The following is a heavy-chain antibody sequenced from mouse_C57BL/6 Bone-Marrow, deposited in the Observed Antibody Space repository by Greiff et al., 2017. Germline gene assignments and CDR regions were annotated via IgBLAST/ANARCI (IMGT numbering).Heavy chain of an antibody. CDR2: IDPSDSYT. Sequence: QVQLQQSGAELVKPGASVKLSCKASGYTFTSYWMQWVKQRPGQGLEWIGEIDPSDSYTNYNQKFKGKATLTVDTSSSTAYMQLSSLTSEDSAVYYCAREIYGNYAYWYFDVWGTGTTVTVS. V-gene: IGHV1-50*01. D-gene: IGHD2-1*01. J-gene: IGHJ1*03. CDR1: GYTFTSYW. CDR3: AREIYGNYAYWYFDV.